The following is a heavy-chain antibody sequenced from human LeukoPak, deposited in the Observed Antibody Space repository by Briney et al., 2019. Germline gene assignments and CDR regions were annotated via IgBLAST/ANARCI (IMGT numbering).Heavy chain of an antibody. CDR3: ARDAVLNYCSSTSCYRAEDAFDI. CDR2: IYYTGST. J-gene: IGHJ3*02. Sequence: SEALSLTCGVSGGAITNYYWNWIRQAPGKGLEWLGYIYYTGSTTYNPSVKSRITISLDTSKKQISLKLRSVTAADTAVYYCARDAVLNYCSSTSCYRAEDAFDIWGQGTMVTVSS. V-gene: IGHV4-59*01. D-gene: IGHD2-2*02. CDR1: GGAITNYY.